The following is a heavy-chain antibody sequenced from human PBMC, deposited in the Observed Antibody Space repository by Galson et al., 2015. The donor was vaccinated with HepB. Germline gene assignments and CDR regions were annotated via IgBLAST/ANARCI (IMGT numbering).Heavy chain of an antibody. CDR3: ARDGMTTVTKSVYDY. D-gene: IGHD4-17*01. J-gene: IGHJ4*02. Sequence: SLRLSCAASGFTFSSYAMHWVRQAPGKGLEWVAVISYDGSNKYYADSVKGRFTISRDNSKNTLYLQMNSLRAEDTAVYYCARDGMTTVTKSVYDYWGQGTLVTVSS. V-gene: IGHV3-30-3*01. CDR1: GFTFSSYA. CDR2: ISYDGSNK.